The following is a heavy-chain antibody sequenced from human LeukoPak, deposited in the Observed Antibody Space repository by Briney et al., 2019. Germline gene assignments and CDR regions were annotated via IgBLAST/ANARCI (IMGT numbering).Heavy chain of an antibody. CDR3: ATQGYSGYDDRGSFDS. J-gene: IGHJ4*02. D-gene: IGHD5-12*01. Sequence: SETLSLTCTVSGASISSSSSYWGWIRQPPGKGLEWLGNIYSRGNTYYKPSLRSRVTISIDTPKNQFSLKLISVTAADTAVYYCATQGYSGYDDRGSFDSWGQGTLVTVSS. V-gene: IGHV4-39*07. CDR1: GASISSSSSY. CDR2: IYSRGNT.